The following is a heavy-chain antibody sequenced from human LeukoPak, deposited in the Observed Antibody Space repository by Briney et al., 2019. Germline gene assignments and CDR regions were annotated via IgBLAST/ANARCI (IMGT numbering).Heavy chain of an antibody. D-gene: IGHD2-15*01. CDR1: GGTFSSYA. CDR2: IIPIFGTA. CDR3: ARDRGYCSGGSCGRYYYSMDI. V-gene: IGHV1-69*06. Sequence: SVKVSCKASGGTFSSYAISWVRQAPGQGLEWVGGIIPIFGTANYAQKFQGRVTITADKSTSTAYMELSSLRSEDTAVYYCARDRGYCSGGSCGRYYYSMDIWGKGTTVTVSS. J-gene: IGHJ6*04.